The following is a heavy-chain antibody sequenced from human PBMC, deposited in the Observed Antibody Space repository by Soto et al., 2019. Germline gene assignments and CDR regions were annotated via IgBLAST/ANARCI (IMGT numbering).Heavy chain of an antibody. CDR1: GGTFSSYA. Sequence: SVKVSCKASGGTFSSYAISWVRQAPGQGREWVGGIIPIFGTANYAQKFQGRVTITADESTSTAYMELSSLRSEDTAVYYCARGHGPSGSYWGYWGQGXLVTVPS. V-gene: IGHV1-69*13. CDR3: ARGHGPSGSYWGY. CDR2: IIPIFGTA. D-gene: IGHD1-26*01. J-gene: IGHJ4*02.